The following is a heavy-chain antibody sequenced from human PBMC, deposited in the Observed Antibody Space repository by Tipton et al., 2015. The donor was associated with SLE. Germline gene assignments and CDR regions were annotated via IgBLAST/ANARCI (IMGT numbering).Heavy chain of an antibody. D-gene: IGHD3-10*01. CDR3: ARGGEQGFDAFDV. J-gene: IGHJ3*01. CDR1: GYTFTSYG. V-gene: IGHV1-18*01. CDR2: VSGYNGNT. Sequence: QSGAEVKKPGASVKVSCKASGYTFTSYGISWVRQAPGQGLEWMGWVSGYNGNTNYAQKLQGRVTMTRDTSTSTVYMELSSLRSEDTAVYYCARGGEQGFDAFDVWGQGTIVSVSS.